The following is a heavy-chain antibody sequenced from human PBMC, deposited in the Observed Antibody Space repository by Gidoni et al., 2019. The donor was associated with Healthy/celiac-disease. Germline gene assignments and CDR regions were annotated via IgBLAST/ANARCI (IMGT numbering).Heavy chain of an antibody. CDR2: IDYSGST. V-gene: IGHV4-59*01. J-gene: IGHJ5*02. Sequence: QVQLQESGPGLVKPSETLSLTCTVSGGSLSSYYWSLIRQPPGKGLEWIGYIDYSGSTNYNPSLKSRVTISVDTSKNQFSLKLSSVTAADTAVYYCARYVDILTGYPNWFDPWGQGTLVTVSS. D-gene: IGHD3-9*01. CDR1: GGSLSSYY. CDR3: ARYVDILTGYPNWFDP.